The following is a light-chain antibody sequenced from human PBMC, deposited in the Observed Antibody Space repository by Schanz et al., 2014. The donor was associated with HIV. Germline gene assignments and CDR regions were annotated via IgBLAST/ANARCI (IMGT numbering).Light chain of an antibody. V-gene: IGLV2-8*01. CDR2: EVN. J-gene: IGLJ3*02. CDR1: SSDVGGYNY. CDR3: CSYAGSYTWV. Sequence: QSVLTQPPSASGSPGQSVTISCTGTSSDVGGYNYVSWYQQHPGKAPKLMIYEVNKRPSGVPDRFSGSKSGNTASLTVSGLQAEDEAVYYCCSYAGSYTWVFGGGTKLTVL.